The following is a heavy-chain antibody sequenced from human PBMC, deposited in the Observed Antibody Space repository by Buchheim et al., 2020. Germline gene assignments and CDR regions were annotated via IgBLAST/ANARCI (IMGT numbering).Heavy chain of an antibody. D-gene: IGHD4-11*01. V-gene: IGHV3-23*01. J-gene: IGHJ6*02. CDR2: ISGSGGST. Sequence: EVQLLESGGGLVQPGGSLRLSCAASGFTFSSYAMSWVRQAPGKGLEWVSGISGSGGSTYYADPVKGRFTISRDNFKNTVYLQMNSLRAEDTAVYYCAKGDDYRVYYGMDVWGQGTT. CDR3: AKGDDYRVYYGMDV. CDR1: GFTFSSYA.